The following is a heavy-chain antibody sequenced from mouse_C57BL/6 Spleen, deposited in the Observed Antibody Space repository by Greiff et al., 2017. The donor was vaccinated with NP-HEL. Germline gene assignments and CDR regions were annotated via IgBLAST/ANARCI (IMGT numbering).Heavy chain of an antibody. CDR1: GYSITSGYY. CDR3: ARFGQGYWFAY. CDR2: ISYDGSN. J-gene: IGHJ3*01. V-gene: IGHV3-6*01. Sequence: EVKLVESGPGLVKPSQSLSLTCSVTGYSITSGYYWNWIRQFPGNKLEWMGYISYDGSNNYNPSLKNRISITRDTSKNQFFLKLNSVTTVDTATYYCARFGQGYWFAYWGQGTLVTVSA.